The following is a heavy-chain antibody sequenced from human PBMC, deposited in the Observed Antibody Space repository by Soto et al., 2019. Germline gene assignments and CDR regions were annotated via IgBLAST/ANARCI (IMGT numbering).Heavy chain of an antibody. CDR1: GFTFSSYS. V-gene: IGHV3-21*01. J-gene: IGHJ3*02. Sequence: GGSLRLSCAASGFTFSSYSMNWVRQAPGKGLEWVSSISSSSSYIYYADSVKGRFTISRDNAKNSLYLQMNSLRAEDTAVYYCARVMGTAYPFDIWGPGTMVTVSS. CDR3: ARVMGTAYPFDI. D-gene: IGHD2-8*01. CDR2: ISSSSSYI.